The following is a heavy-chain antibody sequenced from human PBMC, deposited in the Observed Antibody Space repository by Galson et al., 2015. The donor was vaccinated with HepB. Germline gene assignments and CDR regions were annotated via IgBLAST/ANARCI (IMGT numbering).Heavy chain of an antibody. CDR2: IWYDGTNK. CDR3: ARDQYCSGGSCYPQYHLDY. Sequence: SLRLSCAVSGFTFSTYGMHWVRQAPGKGLEWVAVIWYDGTNKYNADSVKGRFTISRDNSKNTLFLQMNSLRVEDTAVYYCARDQYCSGGSCYPQYHLDYWGQGTLVTVSS. V-gene: IGHV3-33*01. D-gene: IGHD2-15*01. J-gene: IGHJ4*02. CDR1: GFTFSTYG.